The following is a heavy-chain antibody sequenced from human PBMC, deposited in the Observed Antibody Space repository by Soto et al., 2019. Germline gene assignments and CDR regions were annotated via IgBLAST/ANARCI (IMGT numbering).Heavy chain of an antibody. CDR2: IYYSGST. V-gene: IGHV4-30-4*01. J-gene: IGHJ4*02. CDR1: GGSISSGDYY. Sequence: SETLSLTCTVSGGSISSGDYYWSWIRQPPGKGLEWIGYIYYSGSTYYNPSLKSRVTISVDTSKNQFSLKLSSVTAADTAVYYCARELTYYYGSGSYRYFDYWGQGTLVTVS. D-gene: IGHD3-10*01. CDR3: ARELTYYYGSGSYRYFDY.